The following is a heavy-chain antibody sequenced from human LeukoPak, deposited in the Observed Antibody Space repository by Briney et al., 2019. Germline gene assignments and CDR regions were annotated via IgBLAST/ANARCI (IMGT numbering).Heavy chain of an antibody. V-gene: IGHV1-2*02. CDR2: INPNSGGT. CDR1: GYTFTGYY. CDR3: ARDGYDYVWGSYRPHDAFDI. J-gene: IGHJ3*02. Sequence: GASVTVSCKASGYTFTGYYMHWVRQAPGQGLEWMGWINPNSGGTNYAQKFQGRVTMTRDTSISTAYMELSRLRSDDTAVYYCARDGYDYVWGSYRPHDAFDIWGQGTMVTVSS. D-gene: IGHD3-16*02.